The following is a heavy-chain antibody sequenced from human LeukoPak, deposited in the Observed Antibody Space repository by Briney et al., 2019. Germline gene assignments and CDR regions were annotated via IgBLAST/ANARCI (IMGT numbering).Heavy chain of an antibody. CDR3: ARDSPYGSGSYPGY. CDR2: IYSGGST. D-gene: IGHD3-10*01. CDR1: GFTFSSYS. V-gene: IGHV3-66*01. J-gene: IGHJ4*02. Sequence: GGSLRLSCAASGFTFSSYSMSWVRQAPGKGLEWVSVIYSGGSTYYADSVKGRFTISRDNSKNTLYLQMNSLRAEDTAVYYCARDSPYGSGSYPGYWGQGTLVTVSS.